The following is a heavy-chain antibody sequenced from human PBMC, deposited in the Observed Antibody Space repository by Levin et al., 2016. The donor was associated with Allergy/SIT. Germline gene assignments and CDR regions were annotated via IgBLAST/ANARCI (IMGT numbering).Heavy chain of an antibody. CDR2: ISGNGGST. CDR3: VKDLRVKGYQLLYPDY. D-gene: IGHD2-2*02. CDR1: GFTFSSYA. V-gene: IGHV3-23*01. Sequence: SLRLSCAASGFTFSSYAMSWVRQAPGKGLEWVSAISGNGGSTYYADSVKGRFTISRDNSKNTLYLQMSSLRAEDTAVYYCVKDLRVKGYQLLYPDYWGQGTLVTVSS. J-gene: IGHJ4*02.